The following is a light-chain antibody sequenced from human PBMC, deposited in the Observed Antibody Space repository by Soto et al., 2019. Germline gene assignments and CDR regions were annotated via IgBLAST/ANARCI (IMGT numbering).Light chain of an antibody. CDR1: QSVTTK. J-gene: IGKJ1*01. V-gene: IGKV3-15*01. Sequence: EIVMTQSPATLSVSPGERASLSCRASQSVTTKLAWYQQKGGQAPRLLIYDASTRATGIPARFGGSGSGTHFTLAISALQSDDFAVYYGQPDNDRPPWTFGQGTKVEIK. CDR3: QPDNDRPPWT. CDR2: DAS.